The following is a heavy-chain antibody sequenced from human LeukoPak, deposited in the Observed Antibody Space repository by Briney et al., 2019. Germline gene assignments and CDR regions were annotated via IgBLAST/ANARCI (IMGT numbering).Heavy chain of an antibody. D-gene: IGHD3-10*01. CDR1: GFSVNTNY. CDR2: LYSGGGA. CDR3: ANGPMVRGVIDS. J-gene: IGHJ5*01. Sequence: GGSLRLSCAASGFSVNTNYMTWVRQAPGKGLEGVSVLYSGGGAYYADSVKDRFTISRDYSQNTLLLQMNSLRAEDTAVYYCANGPMVRGVIDSWGQGTLVTVSS. V-gene: IGHV3-66*01.